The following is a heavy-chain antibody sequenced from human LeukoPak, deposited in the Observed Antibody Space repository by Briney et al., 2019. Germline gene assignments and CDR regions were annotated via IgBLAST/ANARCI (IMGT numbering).Heavy chain of an antibody. CDR1: GYTFTSYG. CDR2: ISAYNGNT. CDR3: ARDRAPYDSSGYMNDY. D-gene: IGHD3-22*01. V-gene: IGHV1-18*01. Sequence: ASVKVSCKASGYTFTSYGISWVRQAPGQGLEWMGWISAYNGNTNYAQKLQGRVTMTTDTSTSTAYMGLRSLRSVDTAVYYCARDRAPYDSSGYMNDYWGQGTLVTVSS. J-gene: IGHJ4*02.